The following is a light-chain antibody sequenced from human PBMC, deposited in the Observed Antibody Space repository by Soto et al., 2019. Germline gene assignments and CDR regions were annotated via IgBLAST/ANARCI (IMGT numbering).Light chain of an antibody. J-gene: IGKJ1*01. CDR1: ESISSW. CDR2: KAS. V-gene: IGKV1-5*03. CDR3: QQYKSYSRT. Sequence: IQMTQSPSTLSASVGDTVTITCRASESISSWLAWYQQKPGKAPKLLIYKASNLESGVPSRFSGSGSGTEFTLTISSLQPDDFATYYCQQYKSYSRTFGQGTKVDIK.